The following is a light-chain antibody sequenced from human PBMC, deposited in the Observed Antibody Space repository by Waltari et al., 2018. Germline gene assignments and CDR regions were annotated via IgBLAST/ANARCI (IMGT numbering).Light chain of an antibody. CDR2: EAS. Sequence: QSALTQPASVSGSPGQSITISCTGVSNDVGTDNLVAWYQQYPGKAPNLMIYEASTRPAGVSNRFSGSKSGNTASLTISGLQAEDEADYFCCSYVGSSTSYVFGIGTKVTVL. V-gene: IGLV2-23*01. CDR1: SNDVGTDNL. J-gene: IGLJ1*01. CDR3: CSYVGSSTSYV.